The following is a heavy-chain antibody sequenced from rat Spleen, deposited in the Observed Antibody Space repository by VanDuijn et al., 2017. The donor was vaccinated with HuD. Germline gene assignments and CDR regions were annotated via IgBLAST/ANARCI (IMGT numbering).Heavy chain of an antibody. V-gene: IGHV2-1*01. CDR2: IWGDGST. J-gene: IGHJ2*01. CDR1: GFSLTSNS. D-gene: IGHD2-5*01. CDR3: TTLRY. Sequence: QVRLKESGPGLVQPSETLSLTCIVSGFSLTSNSVHWVRQPPGKGLEWMGGIWGDGSTDYNSVLKSRLSISRDTSKSQVFLKMNSLQTDDPAIYLCTTLRYWGQGVMVTVSS.